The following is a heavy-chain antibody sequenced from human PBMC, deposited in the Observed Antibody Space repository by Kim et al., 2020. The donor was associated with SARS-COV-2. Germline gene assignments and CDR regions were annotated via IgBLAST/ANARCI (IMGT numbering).Heavy chain of an antibody. Sequence: GGSLRLSCAASGFSFSAYAMSWVRQAPGKGLEWVSVTSANGISSNYAKSVEGRFTISRDNSKNTLYLQMNSLRADDTAIYYCAKILRTDYDRTWIGAFDIWGQGTMVTVSS. D-gene: IGHD3-16*01. CDR3: AKILRTDYDRTWIGAFDI. V-gene: IGHV3-23*01. CDR2: TSANGISS. CDR1: GFSFSAYA. J-gene: IGHJ3*02.